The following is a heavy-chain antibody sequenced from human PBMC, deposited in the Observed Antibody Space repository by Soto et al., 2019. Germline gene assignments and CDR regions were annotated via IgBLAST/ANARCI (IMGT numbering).Heavy chain of an antibody. CDR2: INAGNGNT. D-gene: IGHD6-13*01. J-gene: IGHJ5*02. Sequence: QVQLVQSGAEEKKPGASVKASCKASGYTFTSHAMHWVRQAPGQRLEWMGWINAGNGNTKYSQKFQGRVTITTDTSASTAYMELSSLRSEDTAVYYCARDGIAAAGTSWFDPWGREPWSPSPQ. V-gene: IGHV1-3*05. CDR3: ARDGIAAAGTSWFDP. CDR1: GYTFTSHA.